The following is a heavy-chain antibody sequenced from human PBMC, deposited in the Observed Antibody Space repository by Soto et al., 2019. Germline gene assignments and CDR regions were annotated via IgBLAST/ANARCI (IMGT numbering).Heavy chain of an antibody. CDR2: VFSNGEK. J-gene: IGHJ1*01. V-gene: IGHV2-26*01. D-gene: IGHD4-17*01. CDR3: ARFDDYGLSN. CDR1: GFSLRNAKMG. Sequence: QVTLKESGPAVVRPTETLTLTCTGSGFSLRNAKMGVSWIRQPPGKALEWLAQVFSNGEKSYSTSLKTSLTISKDASKSQVVLTLTNMGTLDTATYFGARFDDYGLSNWGQGTLVTVSS.